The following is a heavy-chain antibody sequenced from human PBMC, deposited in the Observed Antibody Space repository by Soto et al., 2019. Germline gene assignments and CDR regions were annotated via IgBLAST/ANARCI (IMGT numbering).Heavy chain of an antibody. CDR1: GYTFTSYA. Sequence: ASVKVSCKASGYTFTSYAMHWVRQAPGHRLEWMGWINAGNGNTKYSQKFQGRVTISVDKSKNQFSLKLMSLSAADTAVYYCGRLEGLATISYYFDYWGQGALVTVSS. D-gene: IGHD3-9*01. J-gene: IGHJ4*02. V-gene: IGHV1-3*01. CDR3: GRLEGLATISYYFDY. CDR2: INAGNGNT.